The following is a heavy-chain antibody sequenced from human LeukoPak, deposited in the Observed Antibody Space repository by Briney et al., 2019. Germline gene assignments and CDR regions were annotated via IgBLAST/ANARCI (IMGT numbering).Heavy chain of an antibody. J-gene: IGHJ4*02. D-gene: IGHD3-10*01. CDR2: IYPGDSDT. V-gene: IGHV5-51*01. Sequence: GESLKISCKASGYSFTSYWIGWVRQMPGKGLEWMGIIYPGDSDTRYSPSFQGQVTTSADKSISTAYLQWGSLKASDSAMYYCARQRGYGSGPLDYWGQGTLVTVSS. CDR1: GYSFTSYW. CDR3: ARQRGYGSGPLDY.